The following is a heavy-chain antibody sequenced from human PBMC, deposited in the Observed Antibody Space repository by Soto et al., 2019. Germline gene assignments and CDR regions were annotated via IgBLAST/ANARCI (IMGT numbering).Heavy chain of an antibody. D-gene: IGHD2-21*02. Sequence: ASVNVSGKASGYTFTSYAMHCVRQAPGQRLEWMGWINAGNGNTKYSQKFQGRVTITRDTSASTAYMELSSLRSEDTAVYYCARVRCGGDCYLIDYWGQGTLVTVSS. CDR3: ARVRCGGDCYLIDY. CDR2: INAGNGNT. CDR1: GYTFTSYA. V-gene: IGHV1-3*01. J-gene: IGHJ4*02.